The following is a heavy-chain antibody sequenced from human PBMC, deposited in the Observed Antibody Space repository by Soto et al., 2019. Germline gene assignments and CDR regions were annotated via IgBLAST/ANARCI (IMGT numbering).Heavy chain of an antibody. D-gene: IGHD2-15*01. J-gene: IGHJ6*02. CDR3: VRWKGSGHYYYYYGMDV. Sequence: SETLSLTXAVYGGSFSGYYWSWIRQPPGKGLEWIGEINHSGSTNYNPSLKSRVTISVDTSKNQFSLKLSSVTAADTAVYYCVRWKGSGHYYYYYGMDVWGQGTTVTVSS. CDR1: GGSFSGYY. CDR2: INHSGST. V-gene: IGHV4-34*01.